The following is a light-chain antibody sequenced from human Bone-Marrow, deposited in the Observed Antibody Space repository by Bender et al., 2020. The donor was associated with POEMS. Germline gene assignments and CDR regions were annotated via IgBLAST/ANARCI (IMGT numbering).Light chain of an antibody. V-gene: IGLV3-19*01. J-gene: IGLJ2*01. CDR3: NSRDRSGDHVV. CDR2: AQS. CDR1: SLRNYY. Sequence: SSELTHYPAVSVALGQTVKITCQGDSLRNYYTSWYRQKPGQAPLLVIYAQSNRPSGIPDRFSGSSSGNTASLTITGAQAEDEADYYCNSRDRSGDHVVFGGGTKLSVL.